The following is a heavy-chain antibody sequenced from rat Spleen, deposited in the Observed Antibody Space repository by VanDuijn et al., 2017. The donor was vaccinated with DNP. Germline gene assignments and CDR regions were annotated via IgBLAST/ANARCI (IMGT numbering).Heavy chain of an antibody. Sequence: EVQLVESGGGLVQPGRSLKLSCVASGFRFNNYWMTWIRQVPGKGLEWFASITSSGSDTYYPDSVKGRFTISRDNARNTLYLQMDSLRSEDTATYYCARMFYGYSDYWGQGVMVTVSS. V-gene: IGHV5-31*01. CDR2: ITSSGSDT. CDR3: ARMFYGYSDY. D-gene: IGHD1-9*01. CDR1: GFRFNNYW. J-gene: IGHJ2*01.